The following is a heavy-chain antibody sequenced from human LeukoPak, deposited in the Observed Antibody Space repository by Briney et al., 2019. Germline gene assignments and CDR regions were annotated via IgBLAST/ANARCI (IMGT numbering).Heavy chain of an antibody. Sequence: GGSLRLSCAASGFTFSSYSMNWVRQAPGKGLEWVSSISSSSSYIYYADSVKGRFTISRDNAKNSLYLQMNSLRAEDTAVYYCARGDTVTTGSWFDPWGQGTLVTVSS. J-gene: IGHJ5*02. CDR3: ARGDTVTTGSWFDP. V-gene: IGHV3-21*01. D-gene: IGHD4-17*01. CDR1: GFTFSSYS. CDR2: ISSSSSYI.